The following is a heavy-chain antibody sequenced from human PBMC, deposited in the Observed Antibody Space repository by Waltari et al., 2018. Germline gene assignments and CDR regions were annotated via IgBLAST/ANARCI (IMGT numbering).Heavy chain of an antibody. J-gene: IGHJ1*01. CDR1: GFTFSSYA. Sequence: VQLLESGGGVVQPGGALRLSCVASGFTFSSYAITWVRLPPRMGLEWVALGSRTGAEHDSEDEVKGRFTVSRDDSKNTLYLQMNNLRAEDTAIYYCAKDTFCGGDCRSRFQDWGRGTLVTVSS. V-gene: IGHV3-23*01. D-gene: IGHD2-21*02. CDR3: AKDTFCGGDCRSRFQD. CDR2: GSRTGAE.